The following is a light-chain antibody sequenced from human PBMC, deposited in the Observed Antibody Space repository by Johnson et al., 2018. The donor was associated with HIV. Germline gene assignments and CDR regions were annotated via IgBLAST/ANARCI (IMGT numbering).Light chain of an antibody. V-gene: IGLV1-51*02. J-gene: IGLJ1*01. CDR3: GTWDSSLSAPL. Sequence: QSVLTQPPSVSAAPGQKVTISCSGSSSNIGNNYVSWYQQLPGTAPKLLIYENNKRPSGIPDRFSGSKSGTSATLGITGLQTWDEADYYCGTWDSSLSAPLFGTGTKVTVL. CDR1: SSNIGNNY. CDR2: ENN.